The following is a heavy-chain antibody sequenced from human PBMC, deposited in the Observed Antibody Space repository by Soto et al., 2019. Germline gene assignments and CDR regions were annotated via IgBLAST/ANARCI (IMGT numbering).Heavy chain of an antibody. D-gene: IGHD3-22*01. J-gene: IGHJ3*02. CDR1: GGTFSSYA. CDR2: IIPIFGTA. CDR3: ARDPSSDYGSSGYYPGAFDI. Sequence: QVQLVQSGAEVKKPGSSVKVSCKASGGTFSSYAISWVRQAPGQGLEWMGGIIPIFGTANYAQKFQGRVTITADESTSTAYMELSSLRSEDTAVDYCARDPSSDYGSSGYYPGAFDIWGQGTMVTVSS. V-gene: IGHV1-69*01.